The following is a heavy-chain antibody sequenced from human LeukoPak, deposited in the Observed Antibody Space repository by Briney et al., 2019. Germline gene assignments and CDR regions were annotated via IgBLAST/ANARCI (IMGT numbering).Heavy chain of an antibody. CDR3: AIDEPNYAPYDFDY. J-gene: IGHJ4*02. CDR1: RFTFINAW. V-gene: IGHV3-15*01. D-gene: IGHD4/OR15-4a*01. CDR2: IKSKADGETT. Sequence: GGSLRLSCAASRFTFINAWMNWVRQAPGKGLEWVGRIKSKADGETTDYAAPVKGRLTISRDDSNNMVYLQMSSLKVEDTAVYYCAIDEPNYAPYDFDYWGQGTLATVSS.